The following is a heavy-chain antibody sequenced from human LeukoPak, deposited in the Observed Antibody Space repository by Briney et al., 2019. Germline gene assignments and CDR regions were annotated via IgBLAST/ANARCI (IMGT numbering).Heavy chain of an antibody. Sequence: QPGRSLRLSCAASGFTFSSYAMHWVRQAPGKGLEWVAVISYDGSNKYYADSVKGRFTISRDNSKNTLYLQMNSLRAEDTAVYYCAKGYCSSTSCYTDMDVWGKGTTVTVSS. CDR1: GFTFSSYA. J-gene: IGHJ6*03. CDR3: AKGYCSSTSCYTDMDV. CDR2: ISYDGSNK. D-gene: IGHD2-2*02. V-gene: IGHV3-30*01.